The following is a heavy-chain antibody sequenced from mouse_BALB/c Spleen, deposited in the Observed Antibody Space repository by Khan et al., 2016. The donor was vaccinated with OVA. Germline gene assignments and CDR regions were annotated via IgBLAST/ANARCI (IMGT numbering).Heavy chain of an antibody. Sequence: QVQLKESGAELARPGASVKMSCKASGYTFTSNTMHWVKQRPGLGLEWIGYINPSSGYTIYNQKFKDKATLTADKSSSTAYMQLSSLTSDDSAVYYCARRTTGYAMDYWGQGTSVTVSS. CDR2: INPSSGYT. V-gene: IGHV1-4*01. CDR3: ARRTTGYAMDY. D-gene: IGHD2-14*01. J-gene: IGHJ4*01. CDR1: GYTFTSNT.